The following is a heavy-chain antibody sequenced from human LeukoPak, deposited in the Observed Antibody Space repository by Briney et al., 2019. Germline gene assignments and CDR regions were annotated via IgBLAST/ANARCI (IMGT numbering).Heavy chain of an antibody. CDR3: ARDPRGHSSGSYRTLYYFDY. CDR1: GFTFSSYA. V-gene: IGHV3-30-3*01. CDR2: ISYDGSNK. J-gene: IGHJ4*02. Sequence: PGGSLRLSCAASGFTFSSYAMPWVRQAPGKGLEWVAVISYDGSNKYYADSVKGRFTISRDNSKNTLYLQMNSLRAEDTAVYYCARDPRGHSSGSYRTLYYFDYWGQGTLVTVSS. D-gene: IGHD1-26*01.